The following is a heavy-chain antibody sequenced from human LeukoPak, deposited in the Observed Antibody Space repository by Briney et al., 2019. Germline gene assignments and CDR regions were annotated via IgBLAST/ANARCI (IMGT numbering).Heavy chain of an antibody. J-gene: IGHJ6*02. Sequence: SETLSLTCTVSGGSVSSGSYYWSWIRQPPGKGLEWIGYIYHSGSTYYNPSLKSRVTISVDRSKNQFSLKLSSVTAADTAVYYCARARYYYGMDVWGQGTTVTVSS. CDR2: IYHSGST. V-gene: IGHV4-30-2*01. CDR3: ARARYYYGMDV. CDR1: GGSVSSGSYY.